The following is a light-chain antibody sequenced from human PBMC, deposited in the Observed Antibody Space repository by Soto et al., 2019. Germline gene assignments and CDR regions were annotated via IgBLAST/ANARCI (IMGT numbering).Light chain of an antibody. CDR1: SSNIGAGYG. V-gene: IGLV1-40*01. J-gene: IGLJ3*02. CDR3: QSYDSSLSGWV. Sequence: QSVLAQPPSVSGAPGQRVTISCTGSSSNIGAGYGVHWYQQLPGTAPKLLIYGNSNRPSGVPDLFSGSKSGTSASLAITGLQAEDEADYHCQSYDSSLSGWVFGGGTKLTVL. CDR2: GNS.